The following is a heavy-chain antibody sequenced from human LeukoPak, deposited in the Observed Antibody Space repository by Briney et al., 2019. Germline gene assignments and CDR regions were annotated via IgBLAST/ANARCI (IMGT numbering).Heavy chain of an antibody. V-gene: IGHV3-74*01. Sequence: GGSLRLSCAASGFTYRRYWIHWVRQAPGKGLVWVARIKDGGTTTDYADSVKGRFTISRDDAKNTLYLQMNSLRAEDTAVYYCTTSRPGYWGQGTLVTVSP. CDR3: TTSRPGY. CDR2: IKDGGTTT. CDR1: GFTYRRYW. J-gene: IGHJ4*02. D-gene: IGHD4-17*01.